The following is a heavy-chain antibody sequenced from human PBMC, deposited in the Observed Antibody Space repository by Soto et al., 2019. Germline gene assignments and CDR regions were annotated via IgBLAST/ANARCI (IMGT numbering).Heavy chain of an antibody. CDR3: ASERGYSYGQDY. D-gene: IGHD5-18*01. CDR2: IWYDGSNK. J-gene: IGHJ4*02. Sequence: ESGGGVVQPGRSLRLSCAASGFTFSSYGMHWVRQAPGKGLEWVAVIWYDGSNKYYADSVKGRFTISRDNSKNTLYLQMNSLRAEDTAVYYCASERGYSYGQDYWGQGTLVTVSS. CDR1: GFTFSSYG. V-gene: IGHV3-33*01.